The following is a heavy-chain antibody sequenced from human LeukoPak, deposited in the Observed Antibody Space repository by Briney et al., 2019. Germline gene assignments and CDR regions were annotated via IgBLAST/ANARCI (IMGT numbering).Heavy chain of an antibody. Sequence: PSETLSLTCAVYGGSFSGYYWSWIRQPPGEGLEWIGEINHSGSTNYNPSLKSRVTISVDTSKNQFSLKLSSVTAADTAVYYCAGYYYDSSGYYTFDYWGQGTLVTVSS. CDR3: AGYYYDSSGYYTFDY. CDR1: GGSFSGYY. CDR2: INHSGST. D-gene: IGHD3-22*01. V-gene: IGHV4-34*01. J-gene: IGHJ4*02.